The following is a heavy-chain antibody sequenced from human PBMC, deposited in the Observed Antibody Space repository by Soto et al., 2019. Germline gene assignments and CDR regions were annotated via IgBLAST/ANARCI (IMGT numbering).Heavy chain of an antibody. Sequence: SETLSLTCTVSGGSISSYYWSWIRQPPGKGLEWIGYIYYSGSTNYNPSLKSRVTIAVDTSKNQFSLKLSSVTAADTAVYYCARVVFGVVTIKWYFDYWGQGTLVTVSS. CDR1: GGSISSYY. J-gene: IGHJ4*02. V-gene: IGHV4-59*01. D-gene: IGHD3-3*01. CDR2: IYYSGST. CDR3: ARVVFGVVTIKWYFDY.